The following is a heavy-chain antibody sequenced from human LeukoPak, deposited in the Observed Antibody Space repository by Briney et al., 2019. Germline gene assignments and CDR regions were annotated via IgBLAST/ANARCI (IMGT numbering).Heavy chain of an antibody. CDR2: ISAYNGNT. CDR1: GYTFTSNG. CDR3: ARDPLSGYYSYYYYYMDV. J-gene: IGHJ6*03. Sequence: EASVKLSCTSSGYTFTSNGISMMRQAPGQGLEWMGWISAYNGNTNYAQKLQGRGTMTTDTSTSTAYMELRSLRSDDTDVYYCARDPLSGYYSYYYYYMDVWGKGTTVTVSS. V-gene: IGHV1-18*01. D-gene: IGHD3-22*01.